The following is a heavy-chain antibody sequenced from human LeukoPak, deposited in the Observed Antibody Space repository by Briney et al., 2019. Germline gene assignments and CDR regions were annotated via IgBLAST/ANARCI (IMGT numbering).Heavy chain of an antibody. CDR1: GFTFSSYE. D-gene: IGHD4-23*01. J-gene: IGHJ4*02. CDR2: ISSSGSTI. V-gene: IGHV3-48*03. CDR3: ATEGAAVRYFDY. Sequence: PGGSLTLSCAASGFTFSSYEMNWVRQAPGQGLEWVSYISSSGSTIYYADSVKGRFTISRDNSTNSLYLQMTSLRADDTAIYYCATEGAAVRYFDYWGQGTLVTVSS.